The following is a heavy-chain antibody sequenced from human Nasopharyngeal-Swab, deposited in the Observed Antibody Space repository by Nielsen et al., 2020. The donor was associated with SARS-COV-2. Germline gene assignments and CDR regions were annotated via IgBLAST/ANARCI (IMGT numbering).Heavy chain of an antibody. CDR1: GFTFSDYY. V-gene: IGHV3-11*01. Sequence: SLKISCAASGFTFSDYYMSWIRQAPGKGLEWVSYISSSGSTIYYADSVKGRFTISRDNAKNSLYLQMNSLRAEDTAVYYCARVKIADGNFDYWGQGTLVTVSS. J-gene: IGHJ4*02. CDR3: ARVKIADGNFDY. CDR2: ISSSGSTI. D-gene: IGHD6-13*01.